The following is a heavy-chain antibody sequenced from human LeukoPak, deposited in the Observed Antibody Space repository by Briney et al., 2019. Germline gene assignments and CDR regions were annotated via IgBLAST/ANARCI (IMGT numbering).Heavy chain of an antibody. Sequence: SETLSLTCGVYGGSFSGYYWSWIRQPPGKGLEWTGEINHSGSTNYNPSLKSRVTISVDTSKNQFSLKLSSVTAADTAVYYCARYFGAYWGQGTLVTVSS. CDR2: INHSGST. V-gene: IGHV4-34*01. CDR1: GGSFSGYY. D-gene: IGHD2-21*01. CDR3: ARYFGAY. J-gene: IGHJ4*02.